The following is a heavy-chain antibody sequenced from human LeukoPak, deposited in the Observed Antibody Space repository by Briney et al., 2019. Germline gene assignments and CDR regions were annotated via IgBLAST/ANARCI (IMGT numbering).Heavy chain of an antibody. D-gene: IGHD6-13*01. Sequence: GGALRLSCAASGFTFDDYGMSWVRQAPGKGLEWGSGINWNGGSTGYADSVKGRFTISRDNAKNSLYLQMNSLRAEDTALYYCAREVYSSSWYGKSYYFDYWGQGTLVTVSS. J-gene: IGHJ4*02. CDR3: AREVYSSSWYGKSYYFDY. V-gene: IGHV3-20*04. CDR1: GFTFDDYG. CDR2: INWNGGST.